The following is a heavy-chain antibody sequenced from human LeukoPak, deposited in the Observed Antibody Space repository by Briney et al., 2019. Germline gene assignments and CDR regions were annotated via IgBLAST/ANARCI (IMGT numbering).Heavy chain of an antibody. CDR1: GGSISSSIYY. J-gene: IGHJ4*02. Sequence: SQTLSLTCTVSGGSISSSIYYWGWIRQPPGKGLEWIGSIYYSGSTYYNPSLKSRVTISVDTSKNQFSLKLSSVTAADTAVYYCARRPRYSSSWDTFDYWGQGTLVTVSS. CDR2: IYYSGST. D-gene: IGHD6-13*01. CDR3: ARRPRYSSSWDTFDY. V-gene: IGHV4-39*01.